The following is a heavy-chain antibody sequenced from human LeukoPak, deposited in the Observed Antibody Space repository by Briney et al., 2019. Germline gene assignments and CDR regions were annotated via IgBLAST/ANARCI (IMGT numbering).Heavy chain of an antibody. Sequence: ASVKVSCKVSGYTLTELSMHWVRQAPGKGLERMGGFDPEDGETIYAQKFQGRVTMTEDTSTDTAYMELSSLRSEDTAVYYCATAVYNWNDFFDYWGQGTLVTVSS. CDR1: GYTLTELS. CDR3: ATAVYNWNDFFDY. J-gene: IGHJ4*02. D-gene: IGHD1-20*01. CDR2: FDPEDGET. V-gene: IGHV1-24*01.